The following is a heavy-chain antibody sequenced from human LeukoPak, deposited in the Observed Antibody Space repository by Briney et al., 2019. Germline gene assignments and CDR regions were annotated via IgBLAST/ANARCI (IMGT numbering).Heavy chain of an antibody. J-gene: IGHJ3*02. CDR2: IRSKAYGGTT. Sequence: PGGSLRLSCTASGFTFGDYAMSWVRQAPGKGLEWVGFIRSKAYGGTTEYAASVKGRFTISRDDSKSIAYLQMNSLKTEDTAVYYCTRSYDIHDAFDIWGQGTMFTVSS. CDR3: TRSYDIHDAFDI. D-gene: IGHD3-22*01. CDR1: GFTFGDYA. V-gene: IGHV3-49*04.